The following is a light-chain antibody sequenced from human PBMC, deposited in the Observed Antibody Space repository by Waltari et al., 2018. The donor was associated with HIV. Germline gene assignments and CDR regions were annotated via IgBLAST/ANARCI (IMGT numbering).Light chain of an antibody. J-gene: IGLJ2*01. CDR1: SSDVGGSNY. V-gene: IGLV2-14*03. CDR3: SSYTSSSTLN. Sequence: QSALTQPASVSGSPGQSLTISCTGTSSDVGGSNYVSWYQQHPDKAPKLMIYDVSNRPSGVSNRFSGSKSGNTASLTISGIQAEDEADYYCSSYTSSSTLNFGGGTKLTVL. CDR2: DVS.